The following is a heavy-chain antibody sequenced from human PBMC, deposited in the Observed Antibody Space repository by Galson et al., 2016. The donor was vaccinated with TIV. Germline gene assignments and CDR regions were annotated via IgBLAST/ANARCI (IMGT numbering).Heavy chain of an antibody. V-gene: IGHV3-33*01. Sequence: SLRLSCAASNFDFLNYGMHWVRQAPGKGLEWVAHIWYDGGNKYYVDSVKGRFTISRDNSKNILYLQMNSLRPEDTAVYYCARGDFGDYRDFFHYWGQGTLVTVSS. CDR3: ARGDFGDYRDFFHY. J-gene: IGHJ4*02. CDR2: IWYDGGNK. CDR1: NFDFLNYG. D-gene: IGHD4-17*01.